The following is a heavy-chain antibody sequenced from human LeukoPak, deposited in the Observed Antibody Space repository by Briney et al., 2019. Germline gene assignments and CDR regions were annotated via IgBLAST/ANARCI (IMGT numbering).Heavy chain of an antibody. CDR1: GGSFSGYY. Sequence: SETLSLTCTVYGGSFSGYYWSWIRQPAGKGLEWIGRIYTSGSTNYNPPLKSRVTMSVDTSKNQFSPKLSSVTAADTAVYYCARDRGSSSWYGRGSYFDYWGQGTLVTVSS. CDR3: ARDRGSSSWYGRGSYFDY. J-gene: IGHJ4*02. V-gene: IGHV4-4*07. D-gene: IGHD6-13*01. CDR2: IYTSGST.